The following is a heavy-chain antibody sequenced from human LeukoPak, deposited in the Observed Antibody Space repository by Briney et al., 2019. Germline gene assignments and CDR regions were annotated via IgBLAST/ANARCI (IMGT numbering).Heavy chain of an antibody. D-gene: IGHD2-8*01. CDR1: GFTFSSYW. V-gene: IGHV3-7*01. CDR3: TRDRQGPRLYEMDI. J-gene: IGHJ6*02. CDR2: IKVDGSEI. Sequence: PGGSLRLSCAASGFTFSSYWMSWVRQAPGKGPEWVANIKVDGSEIYYVDSVKGRFTISRDNAKNSLYLQMNSLRAEDTAVYYCTRDRQGPRLYEMDIWGQGTTVTVSS.